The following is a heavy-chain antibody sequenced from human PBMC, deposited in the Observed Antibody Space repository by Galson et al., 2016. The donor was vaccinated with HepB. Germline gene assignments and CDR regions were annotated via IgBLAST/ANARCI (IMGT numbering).Heavy chain of an antibody. V-gene: IGHV2-5*01. CDR2: ISWNDDK. J-gene: IGHJ4*02. CDR1: GFSLIDTGVG. Sequence: PALVKPTQTLTLTCTVSGFSLIDTGVGVGWVRQPPGKALEWIALISWNDDKRYRPSLKSRLTITKDTSRNQVVLTMTNMTPGDTGTYFCAHRPHYDLLTGHRGYYFDYWGQGTVVTVSS. CDR3: AHRPHYDLLTGHRGYYFDY. D-gene: IGHD3-9*01.